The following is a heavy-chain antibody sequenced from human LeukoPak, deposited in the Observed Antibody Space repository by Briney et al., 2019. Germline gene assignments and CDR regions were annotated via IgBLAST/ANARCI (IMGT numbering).Heavy chain of an antibody. Sequence: PSQTLSLTCAASGGSISSGGYSWSWIRQPPGKGLEWIGYIYHSGSTYYNPSLKSRVTISVDRSKNQFSLKLSSVTAADMAVYYCARSRDAFDIWGQGTMVTVSS. CDR2: IYHSGST. CDR3: ARSRDAFDI. J-gene: IGHJ3*02. CDR1: GGSISSGGYS. V-gene: IGHV4-30-2*01.